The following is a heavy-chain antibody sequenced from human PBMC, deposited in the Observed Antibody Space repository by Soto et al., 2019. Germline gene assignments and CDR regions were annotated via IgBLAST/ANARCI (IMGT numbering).Heavy chain of an antibody. J-gene: IGHJ4*02. Sequence: EVQLLESGGGLVQPGGSLRLSCAASGFSFSDYWMHWVRQAPGKGLVWVSCIDTDGSTTTYADSVKGRFTISRDNVKNTLYLQMDSLRGGDTAFYSCSRGGGFSGNYLGGQGTLVTVSS. D-gene: IGHD1-26*01. CDR2: IDTDGSTT. V-gene: IGHV3-74*03. CDR3: SRGGGFSGNYL. CDR1: GFSFSDYW.